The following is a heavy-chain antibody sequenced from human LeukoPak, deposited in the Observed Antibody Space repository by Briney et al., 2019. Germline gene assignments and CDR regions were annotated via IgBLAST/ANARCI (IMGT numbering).Heavy chain of an antibody. CDR2: IIPILGIA. CDR3: AKAGGLTGYFDY. CDR1: GYTFTGYY. Sequence: ASVKVSCKASGYTFTGYYMHWVRQAPGQGLEWMGRIIPILGIANYAQKFQGRVTITADKSTSTAYMELSSLRSEDTAVYYCAKAGGLTGYFDYWGQGTLVTVSS. J-gene: IGHJ4*02. D-gene: IGHD3-9*01. V-gene: IGHV1-69*02.